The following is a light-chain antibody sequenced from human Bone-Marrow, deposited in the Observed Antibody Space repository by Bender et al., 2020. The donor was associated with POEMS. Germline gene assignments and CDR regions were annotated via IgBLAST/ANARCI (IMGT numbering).Light chain of an antibody. CDR2: DES. CDR3: QAWDSSTVV. Sequence: SYVLTQPPSVSAAPGQTARITCGGDNIGSKSVHWYQQKPGQAPVLVVYDESDRPSGLPGRFAGSNSGSTATLTISGTQAMDEADYFCQAWDSSTVVFGGGTKLTVL. J-gene: IGLJ2*01. V-gene: IGLV3-21*02. CDR1: NIGSKS.